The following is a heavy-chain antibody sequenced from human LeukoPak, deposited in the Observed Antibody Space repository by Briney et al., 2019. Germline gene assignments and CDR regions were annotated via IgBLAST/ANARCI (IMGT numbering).Heavy chain of an antibody. Sequence: SETLSLTSTVSGGSISSYYWSWIRQTAGKGLEWIGRIYTSGSTNYNPSLKSRVTMSVDTSKNQFSLKLNSVTAADTAVYYCARGVSGTVSGFDYWGQGTLVTVSS. V-gene: IGHV4-4*07. CDR3: ARGVSGTVSGFDY. CDR2: IYTSGST. CDR1: GGSISSYY. D-gene: IGHD1-26*01. J-gene: IGHJ4*02.